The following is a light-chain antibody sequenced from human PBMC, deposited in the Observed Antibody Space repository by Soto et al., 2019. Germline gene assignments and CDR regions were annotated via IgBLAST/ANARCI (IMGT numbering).Light chain of an antibody. CDR3: SSYTRRSSVV. J-gene: IGLJ2*01. Sequence: QSALTQPASVSGSPGQSITISCTGTSSDIGTYNYVSWYQQHPGKAPKLMIFEVSNRPSGVSNRFSGSKSDNTASLTISGLQAEDEDDYFCSSYTRRSSVVFGGGTKLTVL. CDR2: EVS. CDR1: SSDIGTYNY. V-gene: IGLV2-14*03.